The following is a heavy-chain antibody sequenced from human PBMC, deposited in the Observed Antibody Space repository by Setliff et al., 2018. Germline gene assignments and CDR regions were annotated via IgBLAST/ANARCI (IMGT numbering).Heavy chain of an antibody. Sequence: PSETLSLTCTVSGDSISSRTNYWSWIRQPAGEGLEWIGHIYTSWSTNYNPSLQSRVTISLDTSKNQFSLRLNSMTAADTAVYYCARGITSGGYWGQRFLYLDVWGRGTTVTVSS. V-gene: IGHV4-61*09. D-gene: IGHD3-22*01. CDR2: IYTSWST. CDR3: ARGITSGGYWGQRFLYLDV. J-gene: IGHJ6*03. CDR1: GDSISSRTNY.